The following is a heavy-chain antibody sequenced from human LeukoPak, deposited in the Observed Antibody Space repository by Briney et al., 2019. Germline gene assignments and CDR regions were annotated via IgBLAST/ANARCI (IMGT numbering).Heavy chain of an antibody. J-gene: IGHJ3*01. Sequence: GGSLRLSCAASGFTFSSYSMNWVRQAPGKGPEWLSYISSASGSIYYADSVKGRFTISRDNAKNSLYLQMNSLRAEDTAVYYCARSGDWGQGTMVTVSS. D-gene: IGHD3-10*01. CDR3: ARSGD. CDR2: ISSASGSI. V-gene: IGHV3-48*01. CDR1: GFTFSSYS.